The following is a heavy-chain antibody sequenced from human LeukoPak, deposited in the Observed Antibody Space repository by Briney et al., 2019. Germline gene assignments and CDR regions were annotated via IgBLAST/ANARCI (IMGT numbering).Heavy chain of an antibody. D-gene: IGHD3-10*01. V-gene: IGHV4-39*01. CDR1: GGSISSSKYY. Sequence: KASETLSLTCTVSGGSISSSKYYWGWIRQPPGKGLEWIGSIYYSGSTYYNPSLESRVTISVDTSKNQFSLKLSSVTAADTAVYYCARTRYYYNSRSYGAPYYFDYWGQGTLVTVSS. CDR2: IYYSGST. J-gene: IGHJ4*02. CDR3: ARTRYYYNSRSYGAPYYFDY.